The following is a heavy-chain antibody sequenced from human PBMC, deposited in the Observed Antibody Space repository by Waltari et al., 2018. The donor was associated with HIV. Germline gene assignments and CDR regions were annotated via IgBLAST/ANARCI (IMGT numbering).Heavy chain of an antibody. V-gene: IGHV3-74*01. CDR2: MLNDGSST. CDR3: TRDGGGHPFVGYGMDV. J-gene: IGHJ6*02. Sequence: EVQLVESGGVLVQPGGSLRLSCAASGFTFRTYWMHWVRQGSGKGLGGVSGMLNDGSSTGYADSVKGRFTISRDNAKNTLFLQMNSLRVEDTAVYYCTRDGGGHPFVGYGMDVWGQGTTVTVSS. D-gene: IGHD3-16*01. CDR1: GFTFRTYW.